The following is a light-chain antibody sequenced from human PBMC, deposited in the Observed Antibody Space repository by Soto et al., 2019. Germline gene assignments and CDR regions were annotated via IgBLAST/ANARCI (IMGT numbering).Light chain of an antibody. Sequence: EIVLTQSPGTLSLSPGERATLSCRASQSVSSIYLAWYQQKPGQAPRLLIYGASSRATGIPDRFSGSGSGTDFTLTISRLEPEYLAVYYCQQYGRSRWTFGQGTKVEI. CDR1: QSVSSIY. CDR3: QQYGRSRWT. V-gene: IGKV3-20*01. J-gene: IGKJ1*01. CDR2: GAS.